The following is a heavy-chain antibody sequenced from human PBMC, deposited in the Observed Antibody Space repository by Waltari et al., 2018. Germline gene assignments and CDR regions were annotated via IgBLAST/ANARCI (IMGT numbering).Heavy chain of an antibody. CDR1: GGSFSSYW. CDR3: ARARVSGTYYDDAFDF. D-gene: IGHD3-3*01. CDR2: INGNSGST. J-gene: IGHJ3*01. Sequence: QVQLQESGPGLVKPSETLSLTCAVSGGSFSSYWWNWIRQPPGKGLEWIGEINGNSGSTNYNPSLKSRVTISKDASKNQFSLKLISVTAADTAVYYCARARVSGTYYDDAFDFWGQGLRVTVSS. V-gene: IGHV4-59*12.